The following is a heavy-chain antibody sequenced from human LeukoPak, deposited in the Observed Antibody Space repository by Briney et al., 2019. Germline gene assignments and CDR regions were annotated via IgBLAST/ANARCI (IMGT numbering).Heavy chain of an antibody. Sequence: GGYLRLSCAASGFTFSSYSMNWVRQAPGKGLEWVSSISSSSSYIYYADSVKGRFTISRDNAKNSLYLQMNSLRAEDTAVYYCARDRGLYDILTGYLDYWGQGTLVTVSS. CDR3: ARDRGLYDILTGYLDY. CDR2: ISSSSSYI. J-gene: IGHJ4*02. V-gene: IGHV3-21*01. D-gene: IGHD3-9*01. CDR1: GFTFSSYS.